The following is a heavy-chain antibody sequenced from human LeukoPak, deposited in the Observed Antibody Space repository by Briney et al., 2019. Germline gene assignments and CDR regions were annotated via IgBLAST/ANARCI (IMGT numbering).Heavy chain of an antibody. V-gene: IGHV4-39*01. Sequence: NPSETLSLTCTVSDGSITRSSYYWGWIRQTPGEGLDWIGSIYYSGITYYNPSLQGRVTMSVDTSKNQFSLKLNSVTVADTAVYYRARLRVTTGFDYWDQGIPVTVSS. J-gene: IGHJ4*02. D-gene: IGHD2-21*02. CDR2: IYYSGIT. CDR1: DGSITRSSYY. CDR3: ARLRVTTGFDY.